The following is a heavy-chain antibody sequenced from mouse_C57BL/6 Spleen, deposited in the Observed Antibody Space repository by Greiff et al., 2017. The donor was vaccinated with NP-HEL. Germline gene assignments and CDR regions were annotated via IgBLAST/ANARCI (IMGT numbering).Heavy chain of an antibody. CDR2: INPNNGGI. Sequence: VQLQQSGPELVKPGASVKISCKASGYTFTDYYMNWVKQSHGKSLEWIGDINPNNGGISYNQKFKGKATLTVDKSSSTAYMELRSLTSEDSAVYYCARGRILLRYYFDYWGQGTTLTVSS. V-gene: IGHV1-26*01. CDR3: ARGRILLRYYFDY. J-gene: IGHJ2*01. CDR1: GYTFTDYY. D-gene: IGHD1-1*01.